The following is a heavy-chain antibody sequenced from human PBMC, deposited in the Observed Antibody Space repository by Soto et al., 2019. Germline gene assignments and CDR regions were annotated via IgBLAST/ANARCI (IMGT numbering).Heavy chain of an antibody. Sequence: GASVKVSCKASGGTFSSYAISWVRQAPGQGLEWMGGIIPIFGTANYAQKFQGRVTITADKSTSTAYMELSSLRSEDTAVYYCARSLDGALMVYAIPISYSYGMDVWGQGTTVTVSS. CDR3: ARSLDGALMVYAIPISYSYGMDV. CDR1: GGTFSSYA. D-gene: IGHD2-8*01. J-gene: IGHJ6*02. CDR2: IIPIFGTA. V-gene: IGHV1-69*06.